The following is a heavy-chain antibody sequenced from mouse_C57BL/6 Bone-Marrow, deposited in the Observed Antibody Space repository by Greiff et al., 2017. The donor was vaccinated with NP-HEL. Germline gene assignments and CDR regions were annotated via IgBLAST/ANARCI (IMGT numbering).Heavy chain of an antibody. CDR1: GYTFTSYW. Sequence: VKLMESGAELVKPGASVKMSCKASGYTFTSYWITWVKQRPGQGLEWIGDIYPGSGSTNYNEKFKSKATLTVDTSSSTAYMQLSSLTTEDSAVYYCARSLNDYWGQGTTLTVSS. V-gene: IGHV1-55*01. CDR3: ARSLNDY. J-gene: IGHJ2*01. CDR2: IYPGSGST.